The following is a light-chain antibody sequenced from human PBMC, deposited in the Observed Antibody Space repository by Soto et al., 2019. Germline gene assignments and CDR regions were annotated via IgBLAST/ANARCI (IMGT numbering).Light chain of an antibody. J-gene: IGKJ5*01. Sequence: DIPLTLPASTLSVSGGDSVTSACRASQNIRNWLAWYQQKPGKAPNPLIYDASSLKSGVPARFSGSGSGTEFTLTISSLQPDDFAPYYCQHYNNYSTFGQGTRL. CDR1: QNIRNW. CDR2: DAS. CDR3: QHYNNYST. V-gene: IGKV1-5*01.